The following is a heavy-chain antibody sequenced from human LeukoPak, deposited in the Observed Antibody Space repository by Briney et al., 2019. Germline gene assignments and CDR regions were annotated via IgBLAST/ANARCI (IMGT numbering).Heavy chain of an antibody. D-gene: IGHD2-8*01. CDR2: IGPNNGDT. CDR1: AYTFTGYY. CDR3: ARRSRNGLDAFDI. J-gene: IGHJ3*02. V-gene: IGHV1-2*02. Sequence: EASVKVPCKASAYTFTGYYLHWVRQAPGQGPEWVGWIGPNNGDTEYAQEFQGRVTMTRVRSISTAYMELSRLTSDDTAVYYCARRSRNGLDAFDIWGQGTMVTVSS.